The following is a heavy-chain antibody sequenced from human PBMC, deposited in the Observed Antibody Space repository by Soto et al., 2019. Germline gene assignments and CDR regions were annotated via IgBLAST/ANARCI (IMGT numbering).Heavy chain of an antibody. D-gene: IGHD2-8*01. CDR2: A. Sequence: ANYAQKFQGRVTITADESTSTAYMELSSLRSEDTAVYYCARGRDGYNGGYYCYGMDVWGQGTTVTVSS. J-gene: IGHJ6*02. CDR3: ARGRDGYNGGYYCYGMDV. V-gene: IGHV1-69*01.